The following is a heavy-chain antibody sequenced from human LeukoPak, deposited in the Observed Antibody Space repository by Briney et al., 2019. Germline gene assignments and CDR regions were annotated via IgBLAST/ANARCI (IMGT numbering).Heavy chain of an antibody. Sequence: PSETLSLTCAVYGGSFSGYYWSWIRPPPGKGREWMGEINHSGSTNYNPSLKSRVTISVDTSKNQFSLKLSSVTAADTAVYYCARGSKCSSPRCLFDYWGQGTLVTVSS. CDR1: GGSFSGYY. CDR2: INHSGST. CDR3: ARGSKCSSPRCLFDY. V-gene: IGHV4-34*01. D-gene: IGHD2-2*01. J-gene: IGHJ4*02.